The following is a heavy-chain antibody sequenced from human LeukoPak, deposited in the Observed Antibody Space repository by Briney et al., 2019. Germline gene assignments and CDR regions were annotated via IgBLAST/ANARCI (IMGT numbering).Heavy chain of an antibody. CDR1: GFTFSSYS. D-gene: IGHD6-6*01. V-gene: IGHV3-21*01. CDR2: ISSSSSYI. J-gene: IGHJ4*02. Sequence: PGGSLRLSCAASGFTFSSYSMNWVRQAPGKGLEWVSSISSSSSYIYYAVSVKGRFTISRDNAKNSLYLQMNSLRAEDTAVYYCARDCHMDSSSCFDYWGQGTLVTVSS. CDR3: ARDCHMDSSSCFDY.